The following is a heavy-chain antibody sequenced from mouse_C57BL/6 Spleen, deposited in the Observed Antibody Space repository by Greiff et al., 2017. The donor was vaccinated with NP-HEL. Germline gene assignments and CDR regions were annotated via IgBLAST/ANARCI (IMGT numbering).Heavy chain of an antibody. D-gene: IGHD2-1*01. Sequence: EVHLVESEGGLVQPGSSMKLSCTASGFTFSDYYMAWVRQVPEKGLEWVANINYDGSSTYYLDSLKSRFIISRDNAKNILYLQMSSLKSEDTATYYCARDRGYYGNYGPFDYWGQGTTLTVSS. J-gene: IGHJ2*01. V-gene: IGHV5-16*01. CDR2: INYDGSST. CDR1: GFTFSDYY. CDR3: ARDRGYYGNYGPFDY.